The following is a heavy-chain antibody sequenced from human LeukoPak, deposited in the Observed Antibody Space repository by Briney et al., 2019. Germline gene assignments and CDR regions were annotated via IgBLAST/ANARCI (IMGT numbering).Heavy chain of an antibody. Sequence: KASETLSLTCAVYGGSFSGYYWSWIRQPPGKGLEWIGEINHSGSTNYNPSLKSRVTISVDTSKNQFSLKLSSVTAADTAVYYCARGDVVVVAATPGYGMDVWGQGTTVTVSS. CDR1: GGSFSGYY. V-gene: IGHV4-34*01. J-gene: IGHJ6*02. CDR2: INHSGST. CDR3: ARGDVVVVAATPGYGMDV. D-gene: IGHD2-15*01.